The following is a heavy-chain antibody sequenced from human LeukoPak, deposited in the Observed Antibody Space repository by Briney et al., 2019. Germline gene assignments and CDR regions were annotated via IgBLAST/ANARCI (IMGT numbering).Heavy chain of an antibody. CDR3: ARAASMWGFFDY. V-gene: IGHV3-23*01. J-gene: IGHJ4*02. CDR1: GFTFSSYS. CDR2: ITGSGGST. D-gene: IGHD2/OR15-2a*01. Sequence: PGGSLRLSCAVSGFTFSSYSMTWVRQAPGQGLEWVSSITGSGGSTYYADSVKGRLTISRDNSKNTLYLHLNTLRVEDTALYYCARAASMWGFFDYWGQGTLVTVSS.